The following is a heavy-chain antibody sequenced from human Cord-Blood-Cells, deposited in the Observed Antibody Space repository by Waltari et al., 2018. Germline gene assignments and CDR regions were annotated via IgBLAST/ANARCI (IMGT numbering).Heavy chain of an antibody. CDR2: IYYSGST. CDR1: GVSLSSGSSY. CDR3: ARRGSYYYFDY. J-gene: IGHJ4*02. V-gene: IGHV4-61*01. Sequence: VQLQESGPGLVKLSETLSLTCTVSGVSLSSGSSYWSWIRQPSGKGLEWIGYIYYSGSTNYNPSLKSRVTISVDTSKNQFSLKLSSVTAADTAVYYCARRGSYYYFDYWGQGTLVTVSS. D-gene: IGHD1-26*01.